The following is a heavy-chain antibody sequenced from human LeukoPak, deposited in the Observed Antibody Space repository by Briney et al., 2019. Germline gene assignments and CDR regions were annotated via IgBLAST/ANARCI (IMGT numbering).Heavy chain of an antibody. D-gene: IGHD1-26*01. CDR3: ARALRSYPFDY. Sequence: PSQTLSLTCTVSGCSISSDSYYWRWLRQPAGKGLEWIGRIYTSGSTDYNPSLKSRITISVDTSKNQFSLKLSSVTAADTAVYYCARALRSYPFDYWGQGTLVTVSS. CDR2: IYTSGST. V-gene: IGHV4-61*02. J-gene: IGHJ4*02. CDR1: GCSISSDSYY.